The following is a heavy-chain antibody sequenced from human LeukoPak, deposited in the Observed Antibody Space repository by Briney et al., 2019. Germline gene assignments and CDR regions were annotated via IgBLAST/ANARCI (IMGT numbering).Heavy chain of an antibody. CDR3: ASSLAIAARLSLGWFDP. D-gene: IGHD6-6*01. CDR1: GGSISSSSYY. J-gene: IGHJ5*02. CDR2: IYYSGRT. Sequence: SGTLSLTCAVSGGSISSSSYYWGCISQPPGKGRESIGSIYYSGRTSYNTSCKTRVTTPVDTPKTQLSLKLSAVTAATTAVYSCASSLAIAARLSLGWFDPWGQGTLVTVSS. V-gene: IGHV4-39*07.